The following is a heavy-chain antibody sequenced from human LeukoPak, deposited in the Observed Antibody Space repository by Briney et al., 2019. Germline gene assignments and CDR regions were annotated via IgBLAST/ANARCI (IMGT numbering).Heavy chain of an antibody. J-gene: IGHJ5*02. CDR1: GYTFTGYY. V-gene: IGHV1-2*02. CDR3: ASSLLTRNWFDP. D-gene: IGHD1-26*01. Sequence: ASVKVSCKASGYTFTGYYMHWVRQAPGQGLEWMGWINPNSGGTNYAQKFQGRVTMTRDTSVSTAYMELSRLRSDDTAVYYCASSLLTRNWFDPWGQGTLVTVSS. CDR2: INPNSGGT.